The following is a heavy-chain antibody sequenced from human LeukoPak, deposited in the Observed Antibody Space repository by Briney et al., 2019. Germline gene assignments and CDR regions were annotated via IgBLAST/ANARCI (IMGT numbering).Heavy chain of an antibody. D-gene: IGHD6-13*01. J-gene: IGHJ4*02. CDR2: ISGSGGNT. V-gene: IGHV3-23*01. CDR1: GFTFSSYA. Sequence: GGSLRLSCAVSGFTFSSYAMSWVRQAPGKGLEWVSGISGSGGNTYYADSVKGRFTISRDNSKNTLYLQMDGLRAEDTAVYYCATGWYSSSWTLGYWGQGTLVTVSS. CDR3: ATGWYSSSWTLGY.